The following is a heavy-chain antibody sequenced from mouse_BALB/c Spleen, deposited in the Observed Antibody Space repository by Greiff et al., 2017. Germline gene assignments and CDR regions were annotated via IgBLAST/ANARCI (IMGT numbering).Heavy chain of an antibody. CDR2: ISSGSSTI. V-gene: IGHV5-17*02. J-gene: IGHJ4*01. CDR3: ARSRVITTVVATPYAMDY. Sequence: EVKLVESGGGLVQPGGSRKLSCAASGFTFSSFGMHWVRQAPEKGLEWVAYISSGSSTIYYADTVKGRFTISSDNPKNTLFLQMTSLRSEDTAMYYCARSRVITTVVATPYAMDYWGQGTSVTVSS. CDR1: GFTFSSFG. D-gene: IGHD1-1*01.